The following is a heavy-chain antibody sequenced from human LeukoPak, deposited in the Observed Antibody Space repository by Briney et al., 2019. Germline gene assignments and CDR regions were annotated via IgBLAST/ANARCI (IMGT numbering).Heavy chain of an antibody. CDR1: GFTFSSYA. CDR3: ARSTLVVPGAFDI. Sequence: GGSLRLSCAASGFTFSSYAMTWVRQAPGKGLEWVSSISSSSSYIYYADSVKGRFTISRDNAKNSLYLQMNSLRAEDTAVYYCARSTLVVPGAFDIWGQGTMVTVSS. CDR2: ISSSSSYI. D-gene: IGHD3-22*01. J-gene: IGHJ3*02. V-gene: IGHV3-21*01.